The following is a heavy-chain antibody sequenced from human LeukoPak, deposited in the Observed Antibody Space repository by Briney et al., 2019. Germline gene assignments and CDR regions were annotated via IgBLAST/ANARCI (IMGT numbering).Heavy chain of an antibody. CDR1: GFTFSSYA. Sequence: GGSLRFSCAASGFTFSSYAIHWVRQAPGKGLEWVALISYDGNNKYYADSVKGRFTISRDSSKNTLYLQMNSLRGEDTAVYYCASARGGNSWFAELDYWGQGTLVTVSS. D-gene: IGHD4-23*01. J-gene: IGHJ4*02. CDR3: ASARGGNSWFAELDY. CDR2: ISYDGNNK. V-gene: IGHV3-30-3*01.